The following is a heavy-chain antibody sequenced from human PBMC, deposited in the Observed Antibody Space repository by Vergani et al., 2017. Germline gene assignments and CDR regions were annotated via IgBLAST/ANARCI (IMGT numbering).Heavy chain of an antibody. CDR2: FSGSGGST. D-gene: IGHD5-12*01. CDR1: GFTFNHYA. J-gene: IGHJ6*02. V-gene: IGHV3-23*01. CDR3: AKANPRNSGYDYLYYYHAMDV. Sequence: EVQLLESGGDLVQPGGSLRRSCAASGFTFNHYAMNWVRQAPGKGLEWVSGFSGSGGSTYYAGSVKGRFTFSRDSSKNTLYLQMNSLSAGDTAVYYCAKANPRNSGYDYLYYYHAMDVWGQGTTVTFSS.